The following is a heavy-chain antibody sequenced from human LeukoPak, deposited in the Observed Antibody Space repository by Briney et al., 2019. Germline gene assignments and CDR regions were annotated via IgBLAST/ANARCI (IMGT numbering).Heavy chain of an antibody. D-gene: IGHD6-13*01. CDR2: ISGSGGST. J-gene: IGHJ6*02. CDR3: AKDLRQQPGTPYYYYYGMDV. Sequence: PGGSLRLSCAASGFTFSSYAMSWVRQAPGKGLEWVSAISGSGGSTYYADSVKGRFTISRDNSKNTLYLQMNSLRAEDTAVYYCAKDLRQQPGTPYYYYYGMDVWGQGTTVTVSS. V-gene: IGHV3-23*01. CDR1: GFTFSSYA.